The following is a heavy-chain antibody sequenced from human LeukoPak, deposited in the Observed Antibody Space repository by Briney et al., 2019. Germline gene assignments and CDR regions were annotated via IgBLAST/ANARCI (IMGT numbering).Heavy chain of an antibody. CDR3: AREDLNTAMDAIDY. CDR2: ISSSSSTI. D-gene: IGHD5-18*01. CDR1: GFTFSSYS. Sequence: PGGSLRLSCAASGFTFSSYSMNWVRQAPGKGLEWVSYISSSSSTIYYADSVKGRFTISRDNAKNSLYLQMNSLRAEDTAVYYCAREDLNTAMDAIDYWGQGTLVTVSS. J-gene: IGHJ4*02. V-gene: IGHV3-48*01.